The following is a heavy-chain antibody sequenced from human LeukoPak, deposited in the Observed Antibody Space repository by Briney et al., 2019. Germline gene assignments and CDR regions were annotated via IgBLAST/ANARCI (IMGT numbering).Heavy chain of an antibody. CDR2: IYFSGST. CDR3: ARAAAHCSSTSCYANWFDP. CDR1: GGSISSYY. V-gene: IGHV4-59*01. Sequence: SETLSLTCTVSGGSISSYYWSWIRQPPGKGLEWIGYIYFSGSTNYNPSLKSRVTISVDTSKNRFSLQLSSVTAADTAVYYCARAAAHCSSTSCYANWFDPWGQGTLVTVSS. J-gene: IGHJ5*02. D-gene: IGHD2-2*01.